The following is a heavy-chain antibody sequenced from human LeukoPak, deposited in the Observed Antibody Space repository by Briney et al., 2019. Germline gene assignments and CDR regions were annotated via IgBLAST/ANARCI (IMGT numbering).Heavy chain of an antibody. CDR3: ARDPYDGSGYYFYFDL. CDR2: ISYDGSNK. CDR1: RFTFSSYA. V-gene: IGHV3-30*04. D-gene: IGHD3-22*01. J-gene: IGHJ4*02. Sequence: PGGSLRLSCAASRFTFSSYAMHWVRQAPGKGLEWVAAISYDGSNKYYADSVKGRFTISRDNSKNTLFLQMDSLRAEDTAVFYCARDPYDGSGYYFYFDLWGQGTLVTVSS.